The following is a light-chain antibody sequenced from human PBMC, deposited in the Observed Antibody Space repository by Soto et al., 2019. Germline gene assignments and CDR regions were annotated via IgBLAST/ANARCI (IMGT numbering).Light chain of an antibody. CDR2: NAF. CDR3: QQRSTWPPT. J-gene: IGKJ1*01. Sequence: ALTQSPVTLSLSPGDRATLSCRASQSISSDLAWYQQKPGQAPRLLIYNAFHRATGIPARFSGSGSGPDFTLTISNLEPEDSAVYYCQQRSTWPPTFGQGTKVEIK. CDR1: QSISSD. V-gene: IGKV3-11*01.